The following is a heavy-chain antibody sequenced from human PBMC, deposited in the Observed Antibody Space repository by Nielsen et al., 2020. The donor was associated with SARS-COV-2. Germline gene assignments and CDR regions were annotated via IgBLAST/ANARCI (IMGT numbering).Heavy chain of an antibody. Sequence: SETLSLTCTVSGASISSGGYFWSWIRQHPGKGLEWIGYIYFTGRTSYNPSLKSRVAMSVDTSKNQFSLDLKSVTAADTAVYYCAREASGYDQYKYGMDVWGLGATVTVSS. CDR3: AREASGYDQYKYGMDV. CDR2: IYFTGRT. D-gene: IGHD5-12*01. CDR1: GASISSGGYF. J-gene: IGHJ6*02. V-gene: IGHV4-31*03.